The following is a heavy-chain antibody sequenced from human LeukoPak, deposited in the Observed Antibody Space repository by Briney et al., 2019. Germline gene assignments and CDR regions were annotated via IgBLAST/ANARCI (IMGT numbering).Heavy chain of an antibody. J-gene: IGHJ6*03. D-gene: IGHD5-18*01. CDR2: ISGNGGYT. V-gene: IGHV3-23*01. Sequence: GGSLRLSCAASGFTFSNYDMTWVRQAPGKGLEWVSAISGNGGYTYYADSIKGRFTISRDNSKNTLYLQMNSLRAEDTALYYCARVGGYSYGSDIDYYYYYMDVWGKGTTVTVSS. CDR3: ARVGGYSYGSDIDYYYYYMDV. CDR1: GFTFSNYD.